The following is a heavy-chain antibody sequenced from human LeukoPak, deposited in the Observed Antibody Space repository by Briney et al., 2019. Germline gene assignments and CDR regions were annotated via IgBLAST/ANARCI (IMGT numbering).Heavy chain of an antibody. J-gene: IGHJ4*02. Sequence: SETLPLTCTVSGGSISSYYWSWIRQPAGKGLEWIGRIYTSGSTNYNPSLKSRVTISVDKSKNQFSLKLSSVTAADTAVYYCARSIAVAGTIDYWGQGTLVTVSS. D-gene: IGHD6-19*01. CDR3: ARSIAVAGTIDY. V-gene: IGHV4-4*07. CDR1: GGSISSYY. CDR2: IYTSGST.